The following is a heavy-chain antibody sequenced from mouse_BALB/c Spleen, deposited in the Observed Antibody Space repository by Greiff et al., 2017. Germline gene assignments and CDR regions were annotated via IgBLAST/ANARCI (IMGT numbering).Heavy chain of an antibody. CDR3: ARKGISYGYDEGFDY. CDR1: GYTFTSYY. V-gene: IGHV1S56*01. Sequence: QVQLQQSGPELVKPGASVRISCKASGYTFTSYYIHWVKQRPGQGLEWIGWIYPGNVNTKYNEKFKGKATLTADKSSSTAYMQLSSLTSEDSADYFCARKGISYGYDEGFDYWGQGTTLTVSS. CDR2: IYPGNVNT. J-gene: IGHJ2*01. D-gene: IGHD2-2*01.